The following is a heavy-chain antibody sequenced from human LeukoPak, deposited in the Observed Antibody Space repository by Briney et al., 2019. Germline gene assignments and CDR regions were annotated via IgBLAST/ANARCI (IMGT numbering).Heavy chain of an antibody. J-gene: IGHJ4*02. CDR2: INPNSGGT. CDR3: TRGKRYSGYDTDY. Sequence: ASVKVSCKASGYTFTVYYMHWVRQAPGQGLEWMGWINPNSGGTNYAQKFQGRVTMTRDTSISTAYMELSRLRSDDTAVYYCTRGKRYSGYDTDYWGQGTLVTVSS. V-gene: IGHV1-2*02. D-gene: IGHD5-12*01. CDR1: GYTFTVYY.